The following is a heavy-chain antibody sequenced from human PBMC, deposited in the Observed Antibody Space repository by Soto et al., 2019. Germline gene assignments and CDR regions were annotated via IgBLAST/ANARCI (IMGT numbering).Heavy chain of an antibody. CDR3: ARGGTPLDY. CDR2: ISAYNGNT. D-gene: IGHD3-16*01. J-gene: IGHJ4*02. Sequence: QVQLVQSGAEVKKPGASVKVSCKTSGYTFTNFGISWVRQAPGPALDWMGWISAYNGNTNYAQKLQGSVSMTTDTYTSTAYMEMRSLRSDDKVVYYCARGGTPLDYWGQGTLVTVSS. CDR1: GYTFTNFG. V-gene: IGHV1-18*01.